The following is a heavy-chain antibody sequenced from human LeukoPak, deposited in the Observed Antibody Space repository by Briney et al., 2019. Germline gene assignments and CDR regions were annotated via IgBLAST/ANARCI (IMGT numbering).Heavy chain of an antibody. CDR3: ARDKHVWQWLQHY. CDR1: GYTFTSYY. CDR2: ISAYNGNT. J-gene: IGHJ4*02. Sequence: ASVKVSCKASGYTFTSYYMHWVRQAPGQGLEWMGWISAYNGNTNYAQKLQGRVTMTTDTSTSTAYMELRSLRSDDTAVYYCARDKHVWQWLQHYWGQGTLVTVSS. V-gene: IGHV1-18*04. D-gene: IGHD6-19*01.